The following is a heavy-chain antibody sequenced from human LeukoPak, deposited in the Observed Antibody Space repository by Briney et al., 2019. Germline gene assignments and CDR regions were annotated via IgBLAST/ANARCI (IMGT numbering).Heavy chain of an antibody. CDR2: IKQDGSEK. V-gene: IGHV3-7*01. CDR3: AREPSYSNYGLIYYYYMDV. J-gene: IGHJ6*03. D-gene: IGHD4-11*01. CDR1: GFTFSSYW. Sequence: PGGSLRLSCAASGFTFSSYWMSWVRQAPGKGLEWVANIKQDGSEKYYVDSVKGRFTISRDNAKNSLYLQMNSLRAEDTAVYYCAREPSYSNYGLIYYYYMDVWGKGTTVTVSS.